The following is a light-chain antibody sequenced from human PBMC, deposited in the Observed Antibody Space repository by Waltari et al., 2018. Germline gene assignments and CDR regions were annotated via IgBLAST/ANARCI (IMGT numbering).Light chain of an antibody. CDR1: QSVRNS. CDR3: QQRTNWLYT. J-gene: IGKJ2*01. CDR2: DAS. Sequence: EIVLTQSPATLSLSPGERATLSCRASQSVRNSLAWYQQKPGQAPRLLISDASNRATGIPARFSGSGSGTDFTLTISSLEPEDVAVYYCQQRTNWLYTFGQGTKLEIK. V-gene: IGKV3-11*01.